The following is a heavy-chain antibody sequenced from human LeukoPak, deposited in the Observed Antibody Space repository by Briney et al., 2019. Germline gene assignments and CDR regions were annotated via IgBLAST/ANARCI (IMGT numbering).Heavy chain of an antibody. CDR2: ISYIGST. D-gene: IGHD4-17*01. CDR3: ARDLVTVTKGFDI. J-gene: IGHJ3*02. V-gene: IGHV4-61*08. CDR1: GGSISSGDYY. Sequence: SQTLSLTCTVSGGSISSGDYYWSWLRQPPGTGLEWIGYISYIGSTNYNPSLKSRVTISIDTSKNQFSLKLSSVTAADTAVYYCARDLVTVTKGFDIWGQGTMVTVSS.